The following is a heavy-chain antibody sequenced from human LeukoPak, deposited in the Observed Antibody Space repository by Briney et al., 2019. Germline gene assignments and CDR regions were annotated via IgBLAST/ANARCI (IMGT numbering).Heavy chain of an antibody. Sequence: GGSLRLSCAASGFTFSNYGMHWVRQAPGKGLEWVAVISYDESDKYYADSVKGRFTISRDNAKNSLYLQMNSLRAEDTAVYYCARETLLWQYRPFDYWGQGTLVTVSS. CDR1: GFTFSNYG. D-gene: IGHD2-2*01. CDR3: ARETLLWQYRPFDY. J-gene: IGHJ4*02. V-gene: IGHV3-30*03. CDR2: ISYDESDK.